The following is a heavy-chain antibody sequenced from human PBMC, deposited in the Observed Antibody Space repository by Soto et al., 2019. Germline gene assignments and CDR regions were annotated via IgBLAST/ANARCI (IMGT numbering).Heavy chain of an antibody. CDR2: ISYDGSNK. Sequence: PVVSLRLSCAASGFTFSSYAMHWVRQAPGRGLEWVAVISYDGSNKYYADSVKGRFTISRDNSKNTLYLQMNSLRAEDTAVYYCARAVGATETGYAFDIWGQGTMVTVSS. D-gene: IGHD1-26*01. CDR1: GFTFSSYA. J-gene: IGHJ3*02. CDR3: ARAVGATETGYAFDI. V-gene: IGHV3-30-3*01.